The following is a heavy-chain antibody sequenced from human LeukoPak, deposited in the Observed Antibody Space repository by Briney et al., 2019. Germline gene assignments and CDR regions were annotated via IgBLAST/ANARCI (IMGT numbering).Heavy chain of an antibody. Sequence: GGSLRLSCAASGFTFSSYGMSWVRQAPGKGLEWVAFIRYDGSNKYYADAVKGRFTISRDNSKNTLYLQMNSLRAEDTAVYYCAKEGRGRNFDWLLKYYFDYWGQGTLVTVSS. J-gene: IGHJ4*02. CDR3: AKEGRGRNFDWLLKYYFDY. D-gene: IGHD3-9*01. CDR2: IRYDGSNK. V-gene: IGHV3-30*02. CDR1: GFTFSSYG.